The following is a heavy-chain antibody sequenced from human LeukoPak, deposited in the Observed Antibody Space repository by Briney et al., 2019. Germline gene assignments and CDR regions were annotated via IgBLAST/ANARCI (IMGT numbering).Heavy chain of an antibody. Sequence: GGSLRLSCAASGFTFSNAYMNWVRQAPGKGLEWVGRIKPKTDGGTTEYAAPVKDRFSISRDDSKSMMYLQMNSLKTEDTAVYYCITPLPYSAQGGQGTLVTVSS. V-gene: IGHV3-15*07. CDR2: IKPKTDGGTT. CDR1: GFTFSNAY. J-gene: IGHJ4*02. CDR3: ITPLPYSAQ. D-gene: IGHD2-21*01.